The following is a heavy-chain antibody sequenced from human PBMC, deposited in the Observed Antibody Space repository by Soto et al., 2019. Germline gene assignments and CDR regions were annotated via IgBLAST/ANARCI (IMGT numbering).Heavy chain of an antibody. CDR1: GFTFSSYA. V-gene: IGHV3-23*01. Sequence: GESLKISCAASGFTFSSYAMSWVRQAPGKGLEWVSAISGSGGSTYYADSVKGRFTISRDNSKNTLYLQMNSLRAEDTAVYYCAKGGGNGIGYYYYYYMDVWGKGTTVTVSS. D-gene: IGHD3-16*01. CDR2: ISGSGGST. J-gene: IGHJ6*03. CDR3: AKGGGNGIGYYYYYYMDV.